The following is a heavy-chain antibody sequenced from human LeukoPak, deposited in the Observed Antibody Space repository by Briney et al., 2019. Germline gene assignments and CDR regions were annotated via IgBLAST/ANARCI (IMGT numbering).Heavy chain of an antibody. CDR3: ARDPPLYSSSWPQSRGGSEYFQH. CDR1: GFTFSSYA. V-gene: IGHV3-30-3*01. Sequence: GGSLRLSCAASGFTFSSYAMRWVRQAPGKGLEWVAVISYDGSNKYYADSVKGRFTISRDNSKNTLYLQMSSLRAEDTAVYYCARDPPLYSSSWPQSRGGSEYFQHWGQGTLVTVSS. CDR2: ISYDGSNK. D-gene: IGHD6-13*01. J-gene: IGHJ1*01.